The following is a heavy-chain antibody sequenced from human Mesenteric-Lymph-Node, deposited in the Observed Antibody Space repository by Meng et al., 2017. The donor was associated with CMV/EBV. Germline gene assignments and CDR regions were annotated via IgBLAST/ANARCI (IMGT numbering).Heavy chain of an antibody. J-gene: IGHJ6*02. Sequence: GESLKISCAASGFTFSSYSMNWVRQAPGKGLEWVSYISSSSSTIYYADSVKGRFTISRDNAKNSLYLQMNSLRAEDTAVYYCARAVGYYDFWSGYSYYYYGMDVWGQGTTVTVSS. D-gene: IGHD3-3*01. CDR2: ISSSSSTI. CDR1: GFTFSSYS. V-gene: IGHV3-48*04. CDR3: ARAVGYYDFWSGYSYYYYGMDV.